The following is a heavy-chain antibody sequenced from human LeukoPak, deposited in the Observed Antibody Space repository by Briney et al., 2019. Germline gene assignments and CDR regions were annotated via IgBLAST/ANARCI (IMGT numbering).Heavy chain of an antibody. CDR2: ISYDGSNK. J-gene: IGHJ4*02. D-gene: IGHD6-19*01. CDR3: AKSRKQWLAGSHFDY. V-gene: IGHV3-30*18. CDR1: GFTFSSYA. Sequence: PGGSLRLSCAASGFTFSSYAMSWVRQAPGKGLEWVAVISYDGSNKYYADSVKGRFTISRDNSKNTLYLQMNSLRAEDTAVYYCAKSRKQWLAGSHFDYWGQGTLVTVSS.